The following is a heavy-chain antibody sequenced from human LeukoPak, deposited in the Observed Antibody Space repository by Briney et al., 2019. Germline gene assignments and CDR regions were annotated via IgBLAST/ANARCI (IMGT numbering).Heavy chain of an antibody. CDR1: GYSFTSYW. J-gene: IGHJ4*02. Sequence: GESLQISCQGSGYSFTSYWIGWGRQLPGKGLEWMGIIYPGDSDTRYSPSFQGQVTISADKSISTAYLQWGSLKASDTAMYYCARRDSSGSEDYWGQGTLVTVSS. D-gene: IGHD6-19*01. V-gene: IGHV5-51*01. CDR3: ARRDSSGSEDY. CDR2: IYPGDSDT.